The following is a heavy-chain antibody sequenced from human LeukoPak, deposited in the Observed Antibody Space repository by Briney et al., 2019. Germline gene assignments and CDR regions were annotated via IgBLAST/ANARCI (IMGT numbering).Heavy chain of an antibody. CDR3: ARRDDVLTGYYSYYYYGLDV. CDR2: INHSGRT. CDR1: GGSFRGYY. D-gene: IGHD3-9*01. J-gene: IGHJ6*02. Sequence: PSETLSLTCAVYGGSFRGYYWSWIRNPPGKGLEWIGEINHSGRTNFNPSLKSRVTISVDTSKNQFSLILRSVTAADTAVYFCARRDDVLTGYYSYYYYGLDVWGQGTTVTVSS. V-gene: IGHV4-34*01.